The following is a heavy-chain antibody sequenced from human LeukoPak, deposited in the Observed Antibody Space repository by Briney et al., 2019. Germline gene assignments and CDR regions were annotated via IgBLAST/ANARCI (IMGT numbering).Heavy chain of an antibody. CDR1: GGSISSYY. J-gene: IGHJ4*02. CDR2: IYYSGST. Sequence: SETLSLTCTVSGGSISSYYWSWIRQPPGKGLEWIGYIYYSGSTNYNPSLKSRVTISVDTSKNQFSLKLSSVTAADTAVYYCARVFKYTFGGVIAYIDYWGQGTLVTVSS. D-gene: IGHD3-16*02. V-gene: IGHV4-59*12. CDR3: ARVFKYTFGGVIAYIDY.